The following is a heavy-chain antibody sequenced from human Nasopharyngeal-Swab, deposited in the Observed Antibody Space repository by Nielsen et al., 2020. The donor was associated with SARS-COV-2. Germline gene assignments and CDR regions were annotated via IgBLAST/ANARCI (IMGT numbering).Heavy chain of an antibody. V-gene: IGHV3-48*03. Sequence: GGSLRLSCAASEFTFSSYEMNWVRQAPGKGLEWVSYISSSGSTIYYADSVKGRFTISRDNAKNSLYLQMNSLRAEDTAVYYCARERDGMDVWGQGTTVTVSS. J-gene: IGHJ6*02. CDR2: ISSSGSTI. CDR1: EFTFSSYE. CDR3: ARERDGMDV.